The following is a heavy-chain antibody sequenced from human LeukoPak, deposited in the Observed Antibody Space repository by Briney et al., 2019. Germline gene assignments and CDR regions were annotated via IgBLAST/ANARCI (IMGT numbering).Heavy chain of an antibody. CDR3: ARYYSNYLFDY. D-gene: IGHD4-11*01. V-gene: IGHV4-34*01. CDR1: GGSFSGYF. CDR2: INHSGST. J-gene: IGHJ4*02. Sequence: SETLSLTCAVYGGSFSGYFWNWIRQPPGKGLEWIGEINHSGSTNYNPSLKSRVTILVDTSKNQFSLKLSSVTAADTAVYYCARYYSNYLFDYWGQGTLVTVSS.